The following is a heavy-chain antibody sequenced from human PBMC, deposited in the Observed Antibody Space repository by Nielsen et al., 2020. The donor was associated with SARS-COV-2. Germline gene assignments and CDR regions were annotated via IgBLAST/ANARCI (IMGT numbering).Heavy chain of an antibody. V-gene: IGHV4-61*02. CDR1: GGSISSSSYY. J-gene: IGHJ4*02. CDR3: ARDRDRHSSLDY. Sequence: SETLSLTCTVSGGSISSSSYYWSWIRQPAGKGLEWIGRIYTSGSTNYNPSLKSRVTMSVDTSKNQFSLKLSSVTAADTAVYYCARDRDRHSSLDYWGQGTLVTVSS. D-gene: IGHD2-15*01. CDR2: IYTSGST.